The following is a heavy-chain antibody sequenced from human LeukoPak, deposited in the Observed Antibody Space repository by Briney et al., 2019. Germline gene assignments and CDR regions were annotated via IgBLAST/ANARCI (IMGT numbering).Heavy chain of an antibody. CDR3: ARRFSSSTLDY. CDR2: ISYDGSNK. J-gene: IGHJ4*02. D-gene: IGHD6-6*01. V-gene: IGHV3-30*04. Sequence: GRSLRLSCAASGFTFSSYVMHWVRQAPGKGLEWVAVISYDGSNKYYADSVKGRFTISRDNSKNTLYLQMNSLRAEDTAVYYCARRFSSSTLDYWGQGTLVTVSS. CDR1: GFTFSSYV.